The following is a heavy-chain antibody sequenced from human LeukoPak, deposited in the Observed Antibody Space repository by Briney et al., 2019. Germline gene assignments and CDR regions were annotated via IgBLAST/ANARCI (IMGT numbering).Heavy chain of an antibody. CDR3: AREDQGNAFDI. J-gene: IGHJ3*02. V-gene: IGHV4-31*11. CDR2: IYYSGDT. Sequence: SQTLSLTCAVSGGSINTGAYYWSWIRQHPEKGLEWIGYIYYSGDTLYNPSLKRRVVVSLDMSKNQFSLRLNSVTAADTAVYYCAREDQGNAFDIWGQGTMVTVSS. CDR1: GGSINTGAYY. D-gene: IGHD2-2*01.